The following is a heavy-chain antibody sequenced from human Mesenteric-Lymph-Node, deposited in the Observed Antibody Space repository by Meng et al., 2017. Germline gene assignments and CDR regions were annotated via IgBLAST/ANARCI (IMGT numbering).Heavy chain of an antibody. Sequence: QVQLQQWGEGLLKPSETLSLTCAVYGGSFSGYYWSWIRQPPGKGLEWIGEINHSGSTNYNPSLKSRVTISVDTSKNQFSLKLSSVTAADTAVYYCARVGQWLPIDYWGQGTLVTVSS. D-gene: IGHD6-19*01. J-gene: IGHJ4*02. V-gene: IGHV4-34*01. CDR3: ARVGQWLPIDY. CDR2: INHSGST. CDR1: GGSFSGYY.